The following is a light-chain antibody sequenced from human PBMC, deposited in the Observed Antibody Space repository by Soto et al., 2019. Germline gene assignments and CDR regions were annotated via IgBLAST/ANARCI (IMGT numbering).Light chain of an antibody. V-gene: IGLV2-23*01. CDR1: SSAVGSYNL. J-gene: IGLJ2*01. CDR3: SSYAGAVV. CDR2: EGS. Sequence: QSALTQPASVSGSPGQSITISCTRTSSAVGSYNLVSWYQHHPGKAPKLMIYEGSERPSGVSNRFSGAQSGNTASLTISELQAEDEADYYCSSYAGAVVFGGGTKLTVL.